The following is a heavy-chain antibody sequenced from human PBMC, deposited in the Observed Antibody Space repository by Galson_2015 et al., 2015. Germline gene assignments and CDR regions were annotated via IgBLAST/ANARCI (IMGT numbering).Heavy chain of an antibody. J-gene: IGHJ4*01. Sequence: SLRLSCAASGFTFSSYSMSWVRQAPGKGLEWVSSISSSSYIYYADSVKGRFTISRDNANNSLYLQMNSLRAEDTAVYYCARGALPWFVELPNLVYSVHGTLVTVSS. CDR1: GFTFSSYS. CDR2: ISSSSYI. V-gene: IGHV3-21*01. D-gene: IGHD3-10*01. CDR3: ARGALPWFVELPNLVY.